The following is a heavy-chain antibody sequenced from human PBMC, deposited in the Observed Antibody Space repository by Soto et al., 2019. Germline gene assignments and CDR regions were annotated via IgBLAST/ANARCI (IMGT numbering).Heavy chain of an antibody. Sequence: WETLSLTCTVSGGSVSSDDYYWTWIRQPPGKGLEWIGYMYYSGTTNYSPSLKSRVTMSVDTSRNQFSLKLNSVTAADTAVYYCARGVDCSSSSCYRYYGMDVWGQGTTVTVSS. D-gene: IGHD2-2*01. V-gene: IGHV4-61*08. CDR1: GGSVSSDDYY. J-gene: IGHJ6*02. CDR3: ARGVDCSSSSCYRYYGMDV. CDR2: MYYSGTT.